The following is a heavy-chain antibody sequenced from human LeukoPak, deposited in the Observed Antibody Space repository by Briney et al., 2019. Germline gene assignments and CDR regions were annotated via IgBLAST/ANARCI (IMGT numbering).Heavy chain of an antibody. CDR1: GGSISSSSYY. CDR3: ARRPRVVVPAATGWFDP. V-gene: IGHV4-39*01. J-gene: IGHJ5*02. D-gene: IGHD2-2*01. Sequence: SETLSLTCTVSGGSISSSSYYWGWIRQTPGKGLEWIGSIYYSGSTYYNPSLKSRVTISVDTSKNQFSLKLSSVTAADTAVYYCARRPRVVVPAATGWFDPWGQGTLDTVSS. CDR2: IYYSGST.